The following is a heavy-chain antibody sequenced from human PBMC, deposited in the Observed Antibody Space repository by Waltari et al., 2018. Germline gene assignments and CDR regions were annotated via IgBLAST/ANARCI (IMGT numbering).Heavy chain of an antibody. D-gene: IGHD2-21*01. V-gene: IGHV1-46*01. CDR1: GYTFTIHY. CDR2: VVPSDGST. CDR3: ARGGCGGECSFDY. J-gene: IGHJ4*02. Sequence: QPQLVQSGTEVKKPGASVTFSCKTFGYTFTIHYMHWVRQAPGQGLEWMGMVVPSDGSTSYSQKFEGRVTMRRDTSTRTVYMDLTSLGSDDTAVYYCARGGCGGECSFDYWGQGTLVTVSS.